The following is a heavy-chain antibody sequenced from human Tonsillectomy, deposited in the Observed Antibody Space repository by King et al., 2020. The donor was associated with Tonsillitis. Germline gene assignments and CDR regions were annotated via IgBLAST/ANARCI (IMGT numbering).Heavy chain of an antibody. V-gene: IGHV3-23*04. Sequence: VQLVESGGGLVQPGGSLRLSCAASGFTFSYYGMSWVRQAPGKGLEWVSVISGTGGSTSYADSVKGRFTISRDNSKNTLYLQMNSLRAEDTAVYYCAKDPTAHAAYYYYAMDVWGQGTTVTVSS. CDR3: AKDPTAHAAYYYYAMDV. J-gene: IGHJ6*02. CDR2: ISGTGGST. CDR1: GFTFSYYG.